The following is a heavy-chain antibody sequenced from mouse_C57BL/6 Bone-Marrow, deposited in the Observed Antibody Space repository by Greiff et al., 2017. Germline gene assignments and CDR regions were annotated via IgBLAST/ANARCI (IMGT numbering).Heavy chain of an antibody. Sequence: QVQLQQSGPELVKPGASVKISCKASGYAFSSSWMNWVKQRPGKGLEWIGRIYPGDGDTNYNGTVKGKATLTADKSSSTAYMQLSSLTSEDSAVYFCARGGYDAWFAYWGQGTLVTVSA. J-gene: IGHJ3*01. CDR2: IYPGDGDT. CDR3: ARGGYDAWFAY. CDR1: GYAFSSSW. V-gene: IGHV1-82*01. D-gene: IGHD2-2*01.